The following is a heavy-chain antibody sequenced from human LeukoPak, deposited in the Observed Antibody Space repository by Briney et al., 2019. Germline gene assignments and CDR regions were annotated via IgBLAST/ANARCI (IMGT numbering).Heavy chain of an antibody. CDR1: GYTFTSYG. D-gene: IGHD4-17*01. CDR2: ISAYNGNT. Sequence: EASVKVSCKASGYTFTSYGISWVRQAPGQGLEWMGWISAYNGNTNYAQKLQGRVTMTTDTSTSTAYMELRSLRSDYTAVYYCARIRQMTTVTPTYYGMDVWGQGTTVTVSS. J-gene: IGHJ6*02. CDR3: ARIRQMTTVTPTYYGMDV. V-gene: IGHV1-18*01.